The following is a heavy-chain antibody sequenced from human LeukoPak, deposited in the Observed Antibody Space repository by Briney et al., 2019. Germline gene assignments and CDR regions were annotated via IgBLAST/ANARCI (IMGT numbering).Heavy chain of an antibody. CDR3: ARGYYYDSSGLSHFDY. CDR1: GFTFSSYA. CDR2: ISYDGSNK. V-gene: IGHV3-30*03. J-gene: IGHJ4*02. D-gene: IGHD3-22*01. Sequence: GGSLRLSCAASGFTFSSYAMHWVRQAPGKGLEWVAGISYDGSNKYYVDSVKGRFTISRDNSKNALYLQMNSLRAEDTAVYYCARGYYYDSSGLSHFDYWGQGTLVTVSS.